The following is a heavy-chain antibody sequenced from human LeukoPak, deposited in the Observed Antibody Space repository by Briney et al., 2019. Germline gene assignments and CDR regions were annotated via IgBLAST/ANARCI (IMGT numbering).Heavy chain of an antibody. CDR1: SGSISSYY. J-gene: IGHJ6*03. CDR2: TYTSGST. D-gene: IGHD2-21*01. CDR3: ARGRCDVIYYYMDV. V-gene: IGHV4-4*07. Sequence: SETLSLTCTVSSGSISSYYWRWIRPPAGKGREWIGRTYTSGSTNYNPSLKRRATISVDTSKNQFSLKLSSVAAADTAVYYWARGRCDVIYYYMDVWGKGTTVTISS.